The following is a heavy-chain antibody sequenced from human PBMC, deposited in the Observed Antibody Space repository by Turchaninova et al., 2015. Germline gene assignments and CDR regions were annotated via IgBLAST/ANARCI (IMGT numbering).Heavy chain of an antibody. D-gene: IGHD3-10*01. J-gene: IGHJ4*02. Sequence: QVQLVKSGAEGKKPGASVNVSWKAYGYTVTILAMNWVRQDPGQRLEWMGWINAGNGNTKYSQKFQGRVTITRDTSASTAYMELSSLRSEDTAVYYCARETYSYDYWGQGTLVTVSS. CDR2: INAGNGNT. CDR1: GYTVTILA. V-gene: IGHV1-3*01. CDR3: ARETYSYDY.